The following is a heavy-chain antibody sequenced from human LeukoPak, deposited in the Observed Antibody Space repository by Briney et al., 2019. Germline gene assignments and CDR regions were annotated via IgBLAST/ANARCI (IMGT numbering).Heavy chain of an antibody. Sequence: GGSLRLSCAASGFTFSSYSMNRLRPAPGNGQKGVSTISSSSSYLYYAVSVKGRFTISRDNAKNSLYLQMNSLRAEDTVVYYCARGIGLGSYYGMDVWGQGTTVTVSS. CDR3: ARGIGLGSYYGMDV. CDR1: GFTFSSYS. J-gene: IGHJ6*02. D-gene: IGHD3-10*01. CDR2: ISSSSSYL. V-gene: IGHV3-21*01.